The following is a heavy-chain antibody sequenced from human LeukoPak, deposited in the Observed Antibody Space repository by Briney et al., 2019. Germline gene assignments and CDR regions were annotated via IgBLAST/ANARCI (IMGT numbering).Heavy chain of an antibody. D-gene: IGHD3-3*01. CDR1: GGSFSGYY. V-gene: IGHV4-34*01. CDR2: INHSGST. J-gene: IGHJ6*03. Sequence: KASETLSLTCAVYGGSFSGYYWSWIRQPPGKGLEWIGEINHSGSTNYNPSLKSRVTISVDTSKNQSSLKLSSVTAADTAVYYCARGNYDFWSGYDYYYMDVWGKGTTVTVSS. CDR3: ARGNYDFWSGYDYYYMDV.